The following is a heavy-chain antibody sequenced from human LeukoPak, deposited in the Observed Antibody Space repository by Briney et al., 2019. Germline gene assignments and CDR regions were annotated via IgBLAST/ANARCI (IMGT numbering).Heavy chain of an antibody. V-gene: IGHV3-21*01. J-gene: IGHJ4*02. Sequence: GGSLRLSCAASGFTFSSYSMNWVRQAPGKGLEWVSSISSSSSYIYYADSVKGRFTISRDNAKNSLYLQMNSLRAEDTAVYYCASTSSSWKRHLDYWGQGTLVTVSS. CDR3: ASTSSSWKRHLDY. D-gene: IGHD6-13*01. CDR1: GFTFSSYS. CDR2: ISSSSSYI.